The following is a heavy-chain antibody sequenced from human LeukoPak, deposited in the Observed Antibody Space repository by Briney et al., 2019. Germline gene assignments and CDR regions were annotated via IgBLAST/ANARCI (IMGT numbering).Heavy chain of an antibody. CDR1: GYTFTSYG. Sequence: ASVKVSCKASGYTFTSYGISWVRQAPGQGLEWMGWISAYNGNTSYAQKLQGRVTMTTDTSTSTAYMELRSLRSDDMAVYYCARGWELLGYFDYWGQGTLVTVSS. J-gene: IGHJ4*02. CDR3: ARGWELLGYFDY. CDR2: ISAYNGNT. D-gene: IGHD1-26*01. V-gene: IGHV1-18*03.